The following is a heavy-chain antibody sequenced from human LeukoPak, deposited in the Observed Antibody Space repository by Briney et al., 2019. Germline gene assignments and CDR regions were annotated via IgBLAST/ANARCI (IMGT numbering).Heavy chain of an antibody. CDR1: GFTFSSYG. CDR3: AKNGDRGAYCSGGSCYPYYYYYMDV. D-gene: IGHD2-15*01. Sequence: GGTLRLSCAASGFTFSSYGMSWVRQAPGKGLEWVSAISGSGGTTYYADSVKGRFTISRDNSKNTLYLQMNSLRAEDTAIYYCAKNGDRGAYCSGGSCYPYYYYYMDVWGKGTTVTVSS. CDR2: ISGSGGTT. V-gene: IGHV3-23*01. J-gene: IGHJ6*03.